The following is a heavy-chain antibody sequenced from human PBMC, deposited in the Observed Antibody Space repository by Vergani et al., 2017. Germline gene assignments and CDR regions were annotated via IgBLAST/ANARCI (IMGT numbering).Heavy chain of an antibody. Sequence: QVQLQESGPGLVKPSQTLSLTCTVSGGSISSGGYSWSWIRQPPGKGLEWIGYIYHSGSTYYNPSLKSRVTISVDRSKNQFSLKLSSVTAADTAVYYCDRGAGAGSVGNWFDSWGQGTLVTVSS. J-gene: IGHJ5*01. CDR3: DRGAGAGSVGNWFDS. CDR2: IYHSGST. CDR1: GGSISSGGYS. D-gene: IGHD6-19*01. V-gene: IGHV4-30-2*01.